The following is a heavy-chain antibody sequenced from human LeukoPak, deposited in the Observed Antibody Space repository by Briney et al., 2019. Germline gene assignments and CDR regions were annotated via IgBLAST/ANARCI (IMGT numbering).Heavy chain of an antibody. D-gene: IGHD2-15*01. J-gene: IGHJ4*02. CDR1: GFTFSNAW. CDR3: TNTVVVVASTGFDY. Sequence: GGSLRLSCAASGFTFSNAWMSWVRQAPGKGLEWVGRIKSKTDGGTTDYAAPVKGRFTISRDDSKNTLYLQMNSLETEDTAVYYCTNTVVVVASTGFDYWGQGTLVTVSS. V-gene: IGHV3-15*01. CDR2: IKSKTDGGTT.